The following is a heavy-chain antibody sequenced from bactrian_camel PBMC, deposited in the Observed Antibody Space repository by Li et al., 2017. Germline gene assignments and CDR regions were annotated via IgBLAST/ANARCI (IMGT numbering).Heavy chain of an antibody. CDR3: AADFARKGWDYGLAHY. V-gene: IGHV3S63*01. CDR1: GITEGTNF. Sequence: HVQLVESGGGSVQAGGSLRLSCEVSGITEGTNFIGWFRQAPGEQREGVASIMVLGATTYYADSVKGRFTISQDNAKNTVYLELNGLKTEDTAMYYCAADFARKGWDYGLAHYWGQGTQVTVS. CDR2: IMVLGATT. D-gene: IGHD5*01. J-gene: IGHJ4*01.